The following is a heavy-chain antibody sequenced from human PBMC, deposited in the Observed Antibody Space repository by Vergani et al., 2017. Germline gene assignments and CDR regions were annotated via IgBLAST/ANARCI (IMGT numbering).Heavy chain of an antibody. CDR2: ISSSSSYI. CDR3: AREGLLGSSSWSGPFDY. J-gene: IGHJ4*02. Sequence: EVLLVESGGGLVKPGGSLRLSCAASGFTFSSYSMNWVRQAPGKGLEWVSSISSSSSYIYYADSVKGRFTISRDNAKNSLYLQMNSLRAEDTAVYYCAREGLLGSSSWSGPFDYWGQGTLVTVSS. D-gene: IGHD6-13*01. CDR1: GFTFSSYS. V-gene: IGHV3-21*01.